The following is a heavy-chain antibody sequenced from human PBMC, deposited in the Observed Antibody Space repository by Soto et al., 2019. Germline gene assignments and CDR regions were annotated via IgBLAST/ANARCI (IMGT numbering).Heavy chain of an antibody. CDR3: ARDAPEMATTYFDY. CDR2: ISYDGSNK. J-gene: IGHJ4*02. D-gene: IGHD5-12*01. V-gene: IGHV3-30-3*01. CDR1: GFTFSSYA. Sequence: QVQLVESGGGVVQPGRSLRLSCAASGFTFSSYAMHWVRQAPGKGLEWVAVISYDGSNKYYADSVKGRFTISRDNSKNTLYLQMNSLRAEDTAVYYCARDAPEMATTYFDYWGQGTLVTVSS.